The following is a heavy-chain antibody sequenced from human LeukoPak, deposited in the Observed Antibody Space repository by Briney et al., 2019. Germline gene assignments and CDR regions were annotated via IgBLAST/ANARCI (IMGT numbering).Heavy chain of an antibody. CDR3: ARGNYYDSSGYLWYFDY. CDR1: GGTFSSNA. J-gene: IGHJ4*02. D-gene: IGHD3-22*01. V-gene: IGHV1-69*05. CDR2: IIPIFGTA. Sequence: ASVKVSCKASGGTFSSNAISWVRQAPGQGLEWMGGIIPIFGTANYAQKFQGRVTITTDESTSTAYMELSSLRSEDTAVYYCARGNYYDSSGYLWYFDYWGQGTLVTVSS.